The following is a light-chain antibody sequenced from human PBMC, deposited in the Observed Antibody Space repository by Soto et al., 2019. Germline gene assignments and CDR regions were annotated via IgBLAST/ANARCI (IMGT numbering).Light chain of an antibody. CDR3: QQADTFPAT. CDR2: AAS. CDR1: QNIRNL. V-gene: IGKV1-12*01. J-gene: IGKJ5*01. Sequence: SASVGDRVTITCRASQNIRNLLAWYQQKPGKAPKLLIYAASTLESGVPLRFSGSGSGTDFTLTISALQPEDFATYYCQQADTFPATFGQGTRLEIK.